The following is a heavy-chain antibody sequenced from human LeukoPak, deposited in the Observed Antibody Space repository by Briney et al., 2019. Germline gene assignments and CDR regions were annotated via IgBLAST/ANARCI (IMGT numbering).Heavy chain of an antibody. CDR3: AISYGSGSYSPISYYYYYYMDV. CDR1: GYTFTGYY. J-gene: IGHJ6*03. V-gene: IGHV1-2*02. CDR2: INPNSGGT. D-gene: IGHD3-10*01. Sequence: ASVTVSCMASGYTFTGYYMHWVREAPGPGLEWMGGINPNSGGTNFAQKFQGRVTMPRDTSISTAYIELSRLRSDDTAVYYCAISYGSGSYSPISYYYYYYMDVWGKGTTVTVSS.